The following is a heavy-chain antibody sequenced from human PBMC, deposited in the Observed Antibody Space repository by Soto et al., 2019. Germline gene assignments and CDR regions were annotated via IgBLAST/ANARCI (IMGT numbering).Heavy chain of an antibody. Sequence: PSETLSLTCTVSGASIGHSSWSWIRQPPGKGLEWLGSILYSGTTTYNPSLKSRVAISVDTSKSQFSLNLNSVTAADTAIYYCARAPLNNAWLDPWGQRTLVTVSS. J-gene: IGHJ5*02. CDR1: GASIGHSS. V-gene: IGHV4-59*12. CDR2: ILYSGTT. CDR3: ARAPLNNAWLDP.